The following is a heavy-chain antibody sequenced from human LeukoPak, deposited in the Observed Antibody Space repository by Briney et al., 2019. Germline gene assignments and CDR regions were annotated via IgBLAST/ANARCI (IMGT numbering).Heavy chain of an antibody. CDR2: IITYNGNT. J-gene: IGHJ3*02. CDR3: ARVSSAHAFDI. D-gene: IGHD6-19*01. V-gene: IGHV1-18*01. CDR1: GYTFTSYG. Sequence: ASVKVSCKASGYTFTSYGISWVRQAPGQGLEWMGWIITYNGNTNYAQKFQGRVTMTRDMSTSTVYMELSSLRSEDTAVYYCARVSSAHAFDIWGQGTMVTVSS.